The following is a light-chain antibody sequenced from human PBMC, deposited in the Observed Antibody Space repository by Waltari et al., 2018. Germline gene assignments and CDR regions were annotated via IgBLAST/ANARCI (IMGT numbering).Light chain of an antibody. Sequence: QSVLTQPPSASGTPGQRVTISASGSSSNIGRTYVYWYQQFPGAAPKLLISRNNQRPSGVPDRFSASKSGTSTSLAISGLRSEDEADYYCAAWDDSLSAWVFGGGTK. V-gene: IGLV1-47*01. CDR1: SSNIGRTY. CDR2: RNN. J-gene: IGLJ3*02. CDR3: AAWDDSLSAWV.